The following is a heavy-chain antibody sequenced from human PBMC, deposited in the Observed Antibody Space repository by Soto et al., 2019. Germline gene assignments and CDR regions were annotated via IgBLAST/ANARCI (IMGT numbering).Heavy chain of an antibody. CDR1: GFTFSSYS. Sequence: PVGSLRLSCAASGFTFSSYSMNWVRQAPGKGLEWVSSISSSSSYIYYADSVKGRFTISRDNAKNSLYLQMNSLRAEDTAVYYCARYSSGWYERDYWGQGTLVTVSS. J-gene: IGHJ4*02. CDR3: ARYSSGWYERDY. CDR2: ISSSSSYI. V-gene: IGHV3-21*01. D-gene: IGHD6-19*01.